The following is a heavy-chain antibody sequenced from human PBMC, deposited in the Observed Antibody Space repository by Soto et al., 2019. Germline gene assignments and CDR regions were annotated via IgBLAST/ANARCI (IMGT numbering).Heavy chain of an antibody. CDR2: ISYDGSNK. CDR1: GFTFSSYA. J-gene: IGHJ4*02. CDR3: ARDYFGDSHFFDY. D-gene: IGHD4-17*01. Sequence: PGGSLRLSCAASGFTFSSYAMHWVRQAPGKGLEWVAVISYDGSNKYYADSVKGRFTISRDNSKNTLYLQMNSLRAEDTAVYYCARDYFGDSHFFDYWGPGTLVTVSS. V-gene: IGHV3-30-3*01.